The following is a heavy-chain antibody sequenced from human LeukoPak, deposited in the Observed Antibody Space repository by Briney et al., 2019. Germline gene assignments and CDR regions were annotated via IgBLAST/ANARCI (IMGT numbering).Heavy chain of an antibody. CDR1: GGTFSSYA. Sequence: SVKVSCKASGGTFSSYAISWVRQAPGQGLEWMGGIIPIFGTANYAQKFQGRVTTTTDESTSTAYMELSSLRSEDTAVYYCARSKKRITIFGVVTHAFDIWGQGTMVTVSS. CDR2: IIPIFGTA. V-gene: IGHV1-69*05. CDR3: ARSKKRITIFGVVTHAFDI. D-gene: IGHD3-3*01. J-gene: IGHJ3*02.